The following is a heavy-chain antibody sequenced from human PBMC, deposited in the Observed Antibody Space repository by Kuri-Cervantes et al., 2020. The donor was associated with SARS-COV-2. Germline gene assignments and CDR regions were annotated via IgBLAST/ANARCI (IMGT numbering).Heavy chain of an antibody. Sequence: ESLKISCAVYGGSFSGYYWSWIRQPPGKGLEWIGEINHSGSTNYNPSLRSRVTISVDTSKNQFSLKLSSVTAADTAVYYCARDGVYYYYYMDVWGKGATVTVSS. J-gene: IGHJ6*03. D-gene: IGHD4-17*01. CDR3: ARDGVYYYYYMDV. CDR1: GGSFSGYY. CDR2: INHSGST. V-gene: IGHV4-34*01.